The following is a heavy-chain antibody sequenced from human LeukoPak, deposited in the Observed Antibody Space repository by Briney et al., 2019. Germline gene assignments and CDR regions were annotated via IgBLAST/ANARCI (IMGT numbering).Heavy chain of an antibody. CDR3: SRESGSYGDAFDI. CDR1: GFTFSSDC. V-gene: IGHV3-7*01. CDR2: IRQDGREK. D-gene: IGHD1-26*01. Sequence: GGSLRLSCAASGFTFSSDCMSWVRQAPGKGLEWVANIRQDGREKYYVDSVKGRFTISRDNAKNSLYLQMNSLRAEDTAVYYCSRESGSYGDAFDIWGQGTMVTVSS. J-gene: IGHJ3*02.